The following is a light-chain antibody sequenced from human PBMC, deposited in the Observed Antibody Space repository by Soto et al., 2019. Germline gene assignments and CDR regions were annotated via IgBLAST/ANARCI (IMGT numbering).Light chain of an antibody. CDR3: QVWDSSTARV. CDR1: NIGSKN. V-gene: IGLV3-9*01. Sequence: SYELTQPLSVSVALGQTARITCGGNNIGSKNVHWYQPKPGQAPVLVIYRDSNRPSGIPERFSGSNSGNTATLTISSAQAGDEADYYCQVWDSSTARVFGGGTKLTVL. CDR2: RDS. J-gene: IGLJ3*02.